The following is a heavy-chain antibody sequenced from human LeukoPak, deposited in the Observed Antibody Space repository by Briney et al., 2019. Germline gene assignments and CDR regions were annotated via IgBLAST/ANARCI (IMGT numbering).Heavy chain of an antibody. CDR1: GFTFSSYS. J-gene: IGHJ4*02. Sequence: GGSLRLPCAASGFTFSSYSMNWVRQAPGKGLEWVSSISSSSSYIYYADSVKGRFTISRDNAKNSLYLQMNSLRAEDTAVYYCARDPYGDYGGQYYFDYWGQGTLVTVSS. CDR3: ARDPYGDYGGQYYFDY. V-gene: IGHV3-21*01. D-gene: IGHD4-17*01. CDR2: ISSSSSYI.